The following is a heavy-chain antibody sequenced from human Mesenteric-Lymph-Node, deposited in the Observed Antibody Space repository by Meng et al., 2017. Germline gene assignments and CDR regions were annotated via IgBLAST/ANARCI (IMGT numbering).Heavy chain of an antibody. CDR1: GYTFTYYG. J-gene: IGHJ4*02. CDR2: ISTYNGNT. CDR3: ARDYYDSSTYYYGH. D-gene: IGHD3-22*01. V-gene: IGHV1-18*01. Sequence: SVKVSCKASGYTFTYYGLSWVRQAPGKGLEWMGRISTYNGNTNYAQILQGRVTMTTDTSAGTAYMELRSLRSDDTAVYYCARDYYDSSTYYYGHWGQGTRVTVSS.